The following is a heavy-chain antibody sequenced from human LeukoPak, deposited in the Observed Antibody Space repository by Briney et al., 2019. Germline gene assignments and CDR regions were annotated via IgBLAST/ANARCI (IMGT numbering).Heavy chain of an antibody. Sequence: ASVTVSCKASGYTFTNYGISWVRQPAGQGLDGMGWISAYNGNTNYAQKLQGRVTMTTDTSTSTAYMELRSLRSDDTAVYYCARDVANVMITFGGVIGRYFDYWGQGTLVTVSS. CDR3: ARDVANVMITFGGVIGRYFDY. D-gene: IGHD3-16*02. CDR1: GYTFTNYG. V-gene: IGHV1-18*01. J-gene: IGHJ4*02. CDR2: ISAYNGNT.